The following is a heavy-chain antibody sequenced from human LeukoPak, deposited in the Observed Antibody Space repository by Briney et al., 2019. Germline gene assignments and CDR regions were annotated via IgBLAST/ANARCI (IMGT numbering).Heavy chain of an antibody. CDR2: ISDSGST. Sequence: SETLSLTCTVSGGSISSYYWSWVRQSPGKGLEWIGYISDSGSTNYNPSLKSRVTISVDTSKNHFSLRLISVTSADTALYYCARSRQTTAMKAPYYFDYWGQGTLVTVSS. CDR1: GGSISSYY. D-gene: IGHD5-18*01. J-gene: IGHJ4*02. V-gene: IGHV4-59*01. CDR3: ARSRQTTAMKAPYYFDY.